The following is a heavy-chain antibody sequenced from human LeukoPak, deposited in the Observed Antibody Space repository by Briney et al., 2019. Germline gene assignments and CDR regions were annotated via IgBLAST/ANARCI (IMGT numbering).Heavy chain of an antibody. D-gene: IGHD3-3*01. J-gene: IGHJ4*02. CDR1: GYTFTGYY. V-gene: IGHV1-2*06. CDR3: ARAARITIFGVVRYYFDY. CDR2: INPNSGDT. Sequence: ASVKVSCKASGYTFTGYYMHWVRQAPGQGLEWMGRINPNSGDTNYAQKFQGRVTMTRDTSISTAYMELSRLRSDDTAVYYCARAARITIFGVVRYYFDYWGQGTLVTVSS.